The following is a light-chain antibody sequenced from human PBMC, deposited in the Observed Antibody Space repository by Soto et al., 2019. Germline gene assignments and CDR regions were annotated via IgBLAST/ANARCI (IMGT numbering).Light chain of an antibody. CDR1: QSINSW. Sequence: DIQMTQSPSTLSASVGDRVTITCRASQSINSWLAWYQQKPGRAPKLLIYKASSLESGVPSRFSGSGSGTEFTLTISSLQPDDFATYYCQQYNGYSQTFGQGTXVDIK. CDR2: KAS. V-gene: IGKV1-5*03. J-gene: IGKJ1*01. CDR3: QQYNGYSQT.